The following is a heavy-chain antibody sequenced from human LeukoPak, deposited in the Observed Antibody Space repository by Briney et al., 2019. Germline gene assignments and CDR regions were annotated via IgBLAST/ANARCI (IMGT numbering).Heavy chain of an antibody. V-gene: IGHV4-59*01. CDR1: GGSISSYY. CDR3: AREHVAGARVFDY. CDR2: IYYSGST. D-gene: IGHD1-26*01. Sequence: SETLSLTCTVSGGSISSYYWSWIRQPPGKGLEWIGCIYYSGSTNYNPSLKSRVTISVDTSKNQFSLKLSSVTAADTAVYYCAREHVAGARVFDYWGQGTLVTVSS. J-gene: IGHJ4*02.